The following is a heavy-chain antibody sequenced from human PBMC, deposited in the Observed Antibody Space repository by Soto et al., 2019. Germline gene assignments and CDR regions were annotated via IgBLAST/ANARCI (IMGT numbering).Heavy chain of an antibody. CDR1: GYSFTSYW. J-gene: IGHJ4*02. D-gene: IGHD6-13*01. V-gene: IGHV5-10-1*01. Sequence: GESLKISCKGSGYSFTSYWISWVRQMPGKGLEWMGRIDPSDSYTNYSPSFQGHVTISADKSISTAYLQWSSLKASDTAMCYCARLQAAAGDNDLTFDYWGQGTLVPVSS. CDR3: ARLQAAAGDNDLTFDY. CDR2: IDPSDSYT.